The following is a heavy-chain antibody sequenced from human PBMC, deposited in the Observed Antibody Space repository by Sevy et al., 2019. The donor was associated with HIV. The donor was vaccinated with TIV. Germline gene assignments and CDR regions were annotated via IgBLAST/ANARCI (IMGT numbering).Heavy chain of an antibody. J-gene: IGHJ4*02. CDR1: GFTFSNFA. D-gene: IGHD3-22*01. CDR3: ATDDRDNSGYHFTY. Sequence: GGSLRLSCAASGFTFSNFAMHWVRQAPGKGLEWVAITSYDGSSNYYADSVKGRFTISRDNSKHTLYLQMNSLTVEDTAVYYCATDDRDNSGYHFTYRGQGTLVTVSS. V-gene: IGHV3-30-3*01. CDR2: TSYDGSSN.